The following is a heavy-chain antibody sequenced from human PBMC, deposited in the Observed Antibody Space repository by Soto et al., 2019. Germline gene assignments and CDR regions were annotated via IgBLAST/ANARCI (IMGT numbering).Heavy chain of an antibody. J-gene: IGHJ4*02. CDR2: ISAYNGNT. D-gene: IGHD3-22*01. V-gene: IGHV1-18*01. CDR3: ARERPNSSGYFPTPSHYFDY. CDR1: GYTFTSYG. Sequence: ASVKVSCKASGYTFTSYGISWVRQAPGQGLEWMGWISAYNGNTNYAQKLQGRVTMTTDTSTSTAYMELRSLRSDDTAVYYCARERPNSSGYFPTPSHYFDYWGQGTLVTVSS.